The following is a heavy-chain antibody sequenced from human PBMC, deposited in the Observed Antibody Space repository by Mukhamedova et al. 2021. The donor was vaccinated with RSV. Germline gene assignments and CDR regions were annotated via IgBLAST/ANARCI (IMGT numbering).Heavy chain of an antibody. CDR3: ARRSSSWTIDY. J-gene: IGHJ4*02. V-gene: IGHV5-51*01. D-gene: IGHD6-13*01. CDR2: IYPGDSDT. Sequence: MGWVRQMPGKGLEWMGIIYPGDSDTRYSPSFQGQVTISADKSISTAYLQWSSLKASDTAMYYCARRSSSWTIDYWGQGTLVTDSS.